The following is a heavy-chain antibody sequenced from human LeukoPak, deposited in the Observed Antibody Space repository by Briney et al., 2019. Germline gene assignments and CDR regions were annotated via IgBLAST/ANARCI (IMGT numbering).Heavy chain of an antibody. V-gene: IGHV3-48*01. J-gene: IGHJ3*02. CDR2: ISSSSSTI. CDR3: ARGREALGYCSSTSCRAAFDI. Sequence: GGSLRLSCAASGFIFSSYSMNWVRQAPGKGLEWVSYISSSSSTIYYADSVKGRFTISRDNAKNSLYLQMNSLRAEDTAVYYCARGREALGYCSSTSCRAAFDIWGQGTMVTVSS. CDR1: GFIFSSYS. D-gene: IGHD2-2*01.